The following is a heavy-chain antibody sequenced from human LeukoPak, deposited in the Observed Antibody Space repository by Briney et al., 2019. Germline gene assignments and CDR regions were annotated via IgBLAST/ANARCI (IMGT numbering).Heavy chain of an antibody. V-gene: IGHV3-23*01. CDR2: ISGSGCYT. CDR1: GFTFSSYA. J-gene: IGHJ4*02. CDR3: AKYDGVATNLYFDY. D-gene: IGHD5-12*01. Sequence: SGGSLRLSCTASGFTFSSYAMSWVRQAPGKGLEWVSAISGSGCYTYYADSVKGRFTISRDNSKNTLYLQMNSLSAGATDVSYCAKYDGVATNLYFDYWGQGTLVTVSS.